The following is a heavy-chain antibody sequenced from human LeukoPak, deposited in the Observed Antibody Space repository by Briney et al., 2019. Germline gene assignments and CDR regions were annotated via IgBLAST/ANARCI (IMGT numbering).Heavy chain of an antibody. CDR1: VFPFSRYS. CDR3: AKDPVPVWGSYRSGY. J-gene: IGHJ4*02. Sequence: PGGSLRLSCTTSVFPFSRYSMNWVRQAPGKGLEWVSYITSSGDTIYYADSVKGRFTISRDNAKNSVYLQMNSLRAEDTAVYYCAKDPVPVWGSYRSGYWGQGTLVTVSS. D-gene: IGHD3-16*02. CDR2: ITSSGDTI. V-gene: IGHV3-48*01.